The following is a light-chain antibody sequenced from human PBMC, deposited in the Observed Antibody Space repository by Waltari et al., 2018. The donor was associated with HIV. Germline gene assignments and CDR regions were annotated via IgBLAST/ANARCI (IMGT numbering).Light chain of an antibody. V-gene: IGLV1-47*01. CDR3: AAWVDSRFVV. CDR1: SSNSGLNY. Sequence: QSVLTQPPSASGTPGQRFTISCSGSSSNSGLNYVYSYQQLPGTDPNLLMHWNNQRPSGVPDRFSGYKSGTAASMAISGLRSEDEADYYRAAWVDSRFVVFGGGTKLTVL. J-gene: IGLJ2*01. CDR2: WNN.